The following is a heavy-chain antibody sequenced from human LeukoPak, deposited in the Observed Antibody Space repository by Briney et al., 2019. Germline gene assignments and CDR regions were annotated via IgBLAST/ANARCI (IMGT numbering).Heavy chain of an antibody. Sequence: SVKVSCKASGGTFSSYAISWVRQAPGQELEWMGRIIPIFGTANYAQKFQGRVTITTDESTSTAYMELSSLRSEDTAVYYCAREGRYSGSHFQHWGQGTLVTVSS. D-gene: IGHD1-26*01. CDR3: AREGRYSGSHFQH. V-gene: IGHV1-69*05. CDR1: GGTFSSYA. CDR2: IIPIFGTA. J-gene: IGHJ1*01.